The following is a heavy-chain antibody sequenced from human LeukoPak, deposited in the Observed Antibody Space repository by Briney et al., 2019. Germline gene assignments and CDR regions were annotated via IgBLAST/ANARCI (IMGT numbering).Heavy chain of an antibody. CDR2: IYYSGST. D-gene: IGHD3-22*01. V-gene: IGHV4-59*01. J-gene: IGHJ3*02. Sequence: SETLSLTCTVSGGSISSYYWSWIRQPPGKGLEWVGYIYYSGSTNYNPSLKSRVTISVDTSKNQFSLKLSSVTAADTAVYYCARETYYYDSSGSDAFDIWGQGTMVTVSS. CDR3: ARETYYYDSSGSDAFDI. CDR1: GGSISSYY.